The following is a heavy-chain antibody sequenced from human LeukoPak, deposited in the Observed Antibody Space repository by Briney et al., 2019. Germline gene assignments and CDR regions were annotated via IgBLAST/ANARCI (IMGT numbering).Heavy chain of an antibody. CDR2: IYYSGST. Sequence: PSETLSLTCTVSGGSISSSSYYWGWIRQPPGKGLEWIGSIYYSGSTYYNPSLKSRVTISVDTSKNQFSLKLSSVTAADTAVYYCARGTGYSGYPRWWFDPWGQGTLVTVSS. CDR1: GGSISSSSYY. J-gene: IGHJ5*02. V-gene: IGHV4-39*07. CDR3: ARGTGYSGYPRWWFDP. D-gene: IGHD5-12*01.